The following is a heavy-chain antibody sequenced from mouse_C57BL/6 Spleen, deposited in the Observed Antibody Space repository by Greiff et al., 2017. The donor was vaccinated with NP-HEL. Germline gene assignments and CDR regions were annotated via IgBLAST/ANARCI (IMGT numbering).Heavy chain of an antibody. V-gene: IGHV1-50*01. CDR1: GYTFTSYW. J-gene: IGHJ3*01. Sequence: QVQLQQPGAELVKPGASVKLSCKASGYTFTSYWMQWVKQRPGQGLEWIGEIDPSDSYTNYNQKFKGKATLTVDTSSSTAYMQLSSLTSEDTAVYYCARAHITTVVEGWFAYWGQGTLVTVSA. CDR3: ARAHITTVVEGWFAY. CDR2: IDPSDSYT. D-gene: IGHD1-1*01.